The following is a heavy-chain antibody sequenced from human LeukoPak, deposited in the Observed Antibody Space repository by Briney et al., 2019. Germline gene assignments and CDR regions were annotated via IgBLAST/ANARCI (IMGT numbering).Heavy chain of an antibody. CDR2: IFYSGST. CDR1: GGSIRTSSYY. CDR3: ARPATVTTSFWYFDL. J-gene: IGHJ2*01. D-gene: IGHD4-17*01. V-gene: IGHV4-39*01. Sequence: SETLSLTCTISGGSIRTSSYYWGWIRLPPGKGLEWVGSIFYSGSTYYNPSLKSRVTISVDTSKNQFSLNLSSVTAADTAVYYCARPATVTTSFWYFDLWGRGTLVTVSS.